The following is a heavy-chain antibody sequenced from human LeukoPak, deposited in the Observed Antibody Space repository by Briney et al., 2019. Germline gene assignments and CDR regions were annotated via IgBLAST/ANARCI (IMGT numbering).Heavy chain of an antibody. CDR2: IIPIFGTA. CDR3: ARVQIRRITISNWFDP. CDR1: GGTFSSYA. Sequence: ASVKVPCKASGGTFSSYAISWVRQAPGQGLEWMGGIIPIFGTANYAQKSQGRVTITADESTSTAYMELSSLRSEDTAVYYCARVQIRRITISNWFDPWGQGTLVTVSS. J-gene: IGHJ5*02. V-gene: IGHV1-69*13. D-gene: IGHD3-3*01.